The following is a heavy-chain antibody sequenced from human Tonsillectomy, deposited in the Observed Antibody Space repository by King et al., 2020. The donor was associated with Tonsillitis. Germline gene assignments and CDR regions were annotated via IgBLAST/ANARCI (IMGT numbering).Heavy chain of an antibody. D-gene: IGHD2-2*01. V-gene: IGHV4-31*03. CDR3: ERLVWYQLLGNYYYYYYMDV. CDR1: GGSISSGGYY. CDR2: IYYSGST. Sequence: VQLQESGPGLVKPSQNLSLTCTVSGGSISSGGYYWSWIRQHPGKGLEWIGYIYYSGSTYYNPSLKSRVTISVDTSKNQFSLKLSSVTAADTAVYYCERLVWYQLLGNYYYYYYMDVWGKGTTVTVSS. J-gene: IGHJ6*03.